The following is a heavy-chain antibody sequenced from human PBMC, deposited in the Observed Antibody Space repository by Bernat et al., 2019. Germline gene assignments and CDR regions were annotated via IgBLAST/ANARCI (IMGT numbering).Heavy chain of an antibody. CDR3: ATQGGYSSSWYDDGFGM. CDR1: GFTFTNYA. CDR2: VSSGGGST. D-gene: IGHD6-13*01. V-gene: IGHV3-23*01. Sequence: EAQLLESGGGLVQPGGSLRLSCAASGFTFTNYAMSWVRQAPWKGLEWVSAVSSGGGSTYYADSVRGRFTVSRDNSKNTLFLQMSSLRAEDTAVYYCATQGGYSSSWYDDGFGMWGQGTMVTVSS. J-gene: IGHJ3*02.